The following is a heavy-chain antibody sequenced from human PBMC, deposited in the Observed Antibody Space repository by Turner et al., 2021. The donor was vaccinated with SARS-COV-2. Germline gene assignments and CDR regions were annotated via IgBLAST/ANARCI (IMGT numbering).Heavy chain of an antibody. CDR3: ARDGGDPPRYFQH. J-gene: IGHJ1*01. Sequence: QLQLQESGPGLVKPSETLSLTCTVPGGSISSSTYSWGWIRQPPGKGLEWIGSIYYSGSTYYNPSLKSRVTISVDTSKNQFSLKLSSVTAADTAVYYCARDGGDPPRYFQHWGQGTLVTVSS. V-gene: IGHV4-39*02. CDR1: GGSISSSTYS. D-gene: IGHD2-21*02. CDR2: IYYSGST.